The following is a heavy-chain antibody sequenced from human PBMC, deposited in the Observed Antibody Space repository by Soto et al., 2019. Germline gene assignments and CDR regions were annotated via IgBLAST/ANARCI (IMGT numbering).Heavy chain of an antibody. V-gene: IGHV1-69*01. CDR3: ARDHPDIYYYGMDV. J-gene: IGHJ6*02. CDR2: IIPIFGTA. CDR1: GGTFSSYA. Sequence: QVQLVQSGAEVKKPGSSVTVSCKASGGTFSSYAISWVRQAPGQGLEWMGGIIPIFGTANYAQKFQGRVTITADESTSTAYMELSSLRSEDTAVYYCARDHPDIYYYGMDVWGQGTTVTVSS.